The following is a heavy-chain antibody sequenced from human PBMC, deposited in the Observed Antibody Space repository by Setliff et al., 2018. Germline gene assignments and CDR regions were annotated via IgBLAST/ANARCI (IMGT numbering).Heavy chain of an antibody. CDR3: ARAPNDLGVDWLFNNYFDY. CDR2: INDRGST. Sequence: PSETLSLTCAVYGGSFSGYFWSWIRQAPGRGLEWIGEINDRGSTHYNPSLKSRVTIAVDAPDNHFSLKLRSVTAADTAVYYCARAPNDLGVDWLFNNYFDYWGHGTLVTVS. J-gene: IGHJ4*01. D-gene: IGHD3-9*01. V-gene: IGHV4-34*01. CDR1: GGSFSGYF.